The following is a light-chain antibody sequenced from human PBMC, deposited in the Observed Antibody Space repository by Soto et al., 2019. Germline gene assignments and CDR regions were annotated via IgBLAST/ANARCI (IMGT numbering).Light chain of an antibody. J-gene: IGKJ2*01. Sequence: EIVLTQSPGTLSLSPGERATLSCRTSQNVNSNFLAWYQQKPGQAPRLLFYDASTRAAGVPDRFRGGGSGTDFTLTITRLEPEDFAIYYRQQYGRSPLLYAFGQGTRVGVK. CDR2: DAS. CDR3: QQYGRSPLLYA. V-gene: IGKV3-20*01. CDR1: QNVNSNF.